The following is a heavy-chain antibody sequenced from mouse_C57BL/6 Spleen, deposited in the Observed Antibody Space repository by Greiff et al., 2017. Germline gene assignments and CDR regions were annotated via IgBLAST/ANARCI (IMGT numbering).Heavy chain of an antibody. CDR3: TNYGWFAY. D-gene: IGHD2-4*01. J-gene: IGHJ3*01. CDR1: GFNIKDDY. Sequence: EVQLQQSGAALVRPGASVKLSCTASGFNIKDDYMHWVKQRPEQGLEWIGWIDPENGDTEYASKFQGKATITADTSSNTAYLQLSSLTSEDTAVYYCTNYGWFAYWGQGTLVTVSA. CDR2: IDPENGDT. V-gene: IGHV14-4*01.